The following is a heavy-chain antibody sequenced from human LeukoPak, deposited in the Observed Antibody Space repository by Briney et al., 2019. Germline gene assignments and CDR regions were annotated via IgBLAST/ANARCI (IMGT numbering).Heavy chain of an antibody. CDR2: INPNSGGT. D-gene: IGHD2-15*01. Sequence: ASVKVSCKASGYTFTGYYMHWVRQAPGQGLEWMGWINPNSGGTNYAQKFQGRVTMTRDTSISTAYMELSRLRSDDTAVYYCARELSSLDIVVVVAAPGRAFDIWGQGTMVTVSS. CDR3: ARELSSLDIVVVVAAPGRAFDI. V-gene: IGHV1-2*02. CDR1: GYTFTGYY. J-gene: IGHJ3*02.